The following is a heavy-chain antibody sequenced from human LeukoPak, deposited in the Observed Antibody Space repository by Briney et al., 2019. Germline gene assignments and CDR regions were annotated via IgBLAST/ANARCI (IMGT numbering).Heavy chain of an antibody. CDR3: ARRNRRDIVVVPAAMLDY. D-gene: IGHD2-2*01. CDR1: GYSISSSNW. V-gene: IGHV4-4*02. Sequence: SETLSLTCTVSGYSISSSNWWSWVRQPPGKGLEWIGEIYHSGSTNYNPSLKSRVTISVDTSKNQFSLKLSSVTAADTAVYYCARRNRRDIVVVPAAMLDYWGQGTLVNVSS. J-gene: IGHJ4*02. CDR2: IYHSGST.